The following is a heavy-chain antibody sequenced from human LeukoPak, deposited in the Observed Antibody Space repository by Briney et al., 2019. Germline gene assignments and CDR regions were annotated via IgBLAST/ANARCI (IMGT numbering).Heavy chain of an antibody. Sequence: GGSLRLSCAASGITFSSYAMHWVRQAPGKGLEYVSSISSNGGNTYYANSVKGRFTISRDNSKNTLYLQMGSLRAEDMAVYYCARIRGGWYFNYWGQGTLVTVSS. CDR2: ISSNGGNT. V-gene: IGHV3-64*01. D-gene: IGHD6-19*01. CDR3: ARIRGGWYFNY. CDR1: GITFSSYA. J-gene: IGHJ4*02.